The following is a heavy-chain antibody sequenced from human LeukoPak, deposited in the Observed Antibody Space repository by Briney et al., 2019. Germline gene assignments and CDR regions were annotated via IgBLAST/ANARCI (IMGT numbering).Heavy chain of an antibody. CDR3: AKKISPWLVSDAFDI. CDR2: ISGSGGST. Sequence: PGGSLRLSCAASGFTFSSYAMSWVRQAPGKGLEWVSAISGSGGSTYYADSVKGRFTIFRDNSKNTLYLQMNSLRAEDTAVYYCAKKISPWLVSDAFDIWGQGTMVTVSS. V-gene: IGHV3-23*01. CDR1: GFTFSSYA. D-gene: IGHD6-19*01. J-gene: IGHJ3*02.